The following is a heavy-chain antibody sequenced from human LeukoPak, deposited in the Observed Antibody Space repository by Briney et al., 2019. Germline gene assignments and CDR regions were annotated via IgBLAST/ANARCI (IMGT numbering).Heavy chain of an antibody. CDR3: ATDTPGDPDFDY. CDR1: GFTFSDHD. Sequence: GGSLRLSCAASGFTFSDHDMNWVRQAPGKGLEWISYIGGSETVTFYADSVKGRFTISRDNARNSLYLQMNSLRVEDTAVYYCATDTPGDPDFDYWGQGTLVTVSS. J-gene: IGHJ4*02. D-gene: IGHD3-10*01. V-gene: IGHV3-48*03. CDR2: IGGSETVT.